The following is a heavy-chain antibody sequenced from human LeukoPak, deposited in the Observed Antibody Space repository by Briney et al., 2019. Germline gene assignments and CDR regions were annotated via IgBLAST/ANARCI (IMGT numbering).Heavy chain of an antibody. V-gene: IGHV1-2*06. CDR2: INPNSGGT. CDR3: ATSSEGGYSYGSDIDY. J-gene: IGHJ4*02. CDR1: GYTFTAYY. Sequence: ASVKVSCKAFGYTFTAYYMYWVRQAPGQGLECMGRINPNSGGTNYAQKFQGRVTMTRDTSISTAYMDLSRLRSDDTAVYYCATSSEGGYSYGSDIDYWGQGTLVTVSS. D-gene: IGHD5-18*01.